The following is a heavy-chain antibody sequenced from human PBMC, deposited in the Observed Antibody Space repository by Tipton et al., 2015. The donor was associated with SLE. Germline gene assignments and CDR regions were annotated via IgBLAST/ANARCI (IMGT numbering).Heavy chain of an antibody. CDR3: ARSEYSSGLIDY. CDR2: IYTSGST. CDR1: GGSISSGTYY. V-gene: IGHV4-61*02. D-gene: IGHD6-19*01. Sequence: LRLSCTVSGGSISSGTYYWSWIRQPAGKGLEWIGRIYTSGSTHYDSSLKSRVTISLDTSKNQFSLKLSSVTAADTAVYYCARSEYSSGLIDYWGQGTLVTVSS. J-gene: IGHJ4*02.